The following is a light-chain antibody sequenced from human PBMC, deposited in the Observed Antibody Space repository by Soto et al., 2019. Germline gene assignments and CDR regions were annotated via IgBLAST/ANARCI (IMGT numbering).Light chain of an antibody. Sequence: QSALTQPPSASGSPGQSVTISCTGTSSDVGGYNYVSWYQQHPGKAPKLMIYEVSKRPSGVPDRFSGSKSGNTASQTVSGLQAEDEADYYCSSYAGSTFYVFGTGTKVTVL. CDR2: EVS. CDR1: SSDVGGYNY. V-gene: IGLV2-8*01. J-gene: IGLJ1*01. CDR3: SSYAGSTFYV.